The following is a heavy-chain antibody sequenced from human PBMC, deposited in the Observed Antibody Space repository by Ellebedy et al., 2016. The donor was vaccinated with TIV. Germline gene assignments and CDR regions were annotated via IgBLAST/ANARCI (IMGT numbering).Heavy chain of an antibody. D-gene: IGHD6-13*01. CDR3: ARTDVAGGGAEYFRH. CDR2: INPSAGSA. Sequence: ASVKVSCKASGYAFKRYYMHWIRQAPGQGFEWIGIINPSAGSASYARKFQGRVTLTGDTSTSTVYMDLTSLRSDDTAVYYCARTDVAGGGAEYFRHWGQGTLVTVSS. J-gene: IGHJ1*01. V-gene: IGHV1-46*02. CDR1: GYAFKRYY.